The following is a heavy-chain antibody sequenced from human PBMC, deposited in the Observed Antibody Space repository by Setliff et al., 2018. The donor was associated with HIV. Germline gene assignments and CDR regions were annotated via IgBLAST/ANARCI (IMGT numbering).Heavy chain of an antibody. J-gene: IGHJ6*02. CDR1: GFTFSYYG. CDR3: AKDYASIMIGFYGVDG. CDR2: ITKEGDET. V-gene: IGHV3-NL1*01. Sequence: GGSLRLSCAASGFTFSYYGVHWVRQVPGKGLEWISYITKEGDETRYADSVKGRFTISRDNSGNTLSLQMNRLRAEDTATYYCAKDYASIMIGFYGVDGWGQGTTVTVSS. D-gene: IGHD3-16*01.